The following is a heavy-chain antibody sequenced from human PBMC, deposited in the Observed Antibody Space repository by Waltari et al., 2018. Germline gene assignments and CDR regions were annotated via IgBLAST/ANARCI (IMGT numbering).Heavy chain of an antibody. CDR1: GGSISSSNW. V-gene: IGHV4-4*02. D-gene: IGHD3-22*01. CDR3: ARDSRYYETVDAFDI. CDR2: IYHSGST. Sequence: QVQLQESGPGLVKPSGTLSLTCAVSGGSISSSNWWSWVRQPPGKGLEWIGEIYHSGSTNYNPSLKSRGTISVDKSKNQFSLKLSSVTAADTAVYYCARDSRYYETVDAFDIWGQGTMVTVSS. J-gene: IGHJ3*02.